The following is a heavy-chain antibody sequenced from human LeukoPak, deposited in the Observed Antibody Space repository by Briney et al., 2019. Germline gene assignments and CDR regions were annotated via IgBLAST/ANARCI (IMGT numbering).Heavy chain of an antibody. J-gene: IGHJ4*02. CDR3: ARDPPAVTANTYG. V-gene: IGHV3-66*01. Sequence: PGGSLRLSCAASGFTVSNNCMNWVRQAPGKGLEWVSLIYSGGTTYYADSVKGRFTISRDGSKNTLYLQMNSLRVEDTAVYYCARDPPAVTANTYGWGQGTLVTVSS. D-gene: IGHD5-18*01. CDR2: IYSGGTT. CDR1: GFTVSNNC.